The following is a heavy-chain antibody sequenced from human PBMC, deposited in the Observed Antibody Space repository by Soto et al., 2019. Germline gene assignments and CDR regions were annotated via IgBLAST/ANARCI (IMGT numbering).Heavy chain of an antibody. D-gene: IGHD1-1*01. CDR1: GFTFSNYF. CDR3: ARTYVPGIAGFDP. Sequence: PEGSLRLSCAASGFTFSNYFMHWVRQVPGEGLVCVSRMSGDGKTISYADSVKGRFTISRDNAKNTLYLQMNSLRVEDTAVYYCARTYVPGIAGFDPWGQGTLVTVSS. V-gene: IGHV3-74*01. J-gene: IGHJ5*02. CDR2: MSGDGKTI.